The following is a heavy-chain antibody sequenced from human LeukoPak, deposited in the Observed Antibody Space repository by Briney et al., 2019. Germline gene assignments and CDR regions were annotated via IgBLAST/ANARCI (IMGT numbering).Heavy chain of an antibody. Sequence: GGSLRLSCAASGFAFNSYNMNWVRQAPGKGLEWVSYISSTSSFIYYADSVKGRFTISRDNAKNSLFLQMSDPRAEDTAVYYCARERAYNIDYWGQGTLVTVSS. CDR3: ARERAYNIDY. J-gene: IGHJ4*02. V-gene: IGHV3-48*01. CDR1: GFAFNSYN. D-gene: IGHD1-1*01. CDR2: ISSTSSFI.